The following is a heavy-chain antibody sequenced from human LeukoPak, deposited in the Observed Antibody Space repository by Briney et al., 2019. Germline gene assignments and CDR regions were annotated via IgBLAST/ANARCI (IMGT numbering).Heavy chain of an antibody. CDR2: IYYSGTT. CDR1: GGSFSGYY. Sequence: SETLSLTCAAYGGSFSGYYWSWIRQPPGKGLEWLEYIYYSGTTNYNPSLKSRVTISVDTSKNQFSLKLTSVNAADTAVYYCAGGSGLPHFDYWGQGPLVTVSS. D-gene: IGHD3-10*01. J-gene: IGHJ4*02. CDR3: AGGSGLPHFDY. V-gene: IGHV4-59*01.